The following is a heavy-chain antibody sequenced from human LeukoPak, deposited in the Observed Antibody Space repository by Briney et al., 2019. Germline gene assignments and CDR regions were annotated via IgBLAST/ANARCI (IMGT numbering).Heavy chain of an antibody. J-gene: IGHJ6*04. V-gene: IGHV3-21*01. CDR1: GFTFSSYS. CDR3: ARAPETYGDYGPIYYGMDV. D-gene: IGHD4-17*01. CDR2: ISSSSTYI. Sequence: GGSPRLSCAASGFTFSSYSMNWVRQAPGKGLEWLSSISSSSTYIYYADSLKGRFTISRDNAKNSLYLQMNSLRAEDTAVYYCARAPETYGDYGPIYYGMDVWGKGTTVTVSS.